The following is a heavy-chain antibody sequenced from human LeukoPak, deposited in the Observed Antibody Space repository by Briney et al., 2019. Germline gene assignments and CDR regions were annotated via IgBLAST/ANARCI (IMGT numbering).Heavy chain of an antibody. Sequence: GGSLRLSCAASGFTFSSYGMHWVRQAPGKGLEWVAVISYDGNNKYYADSVKGRFTISRDNSKNTLYLQMNSLRPEDSAVCYCARLASPSGSYSSSYFDYWGQGTLVTVSS. D-gene: IGHD1-26*01. CDR3: ARLASPSGSYSSSYFDY. CDR1: GFTFSSYG. CDR2: ISYDGNNK. J-gene: IGHJ4*02. V-gene: IGHV3-30*03.